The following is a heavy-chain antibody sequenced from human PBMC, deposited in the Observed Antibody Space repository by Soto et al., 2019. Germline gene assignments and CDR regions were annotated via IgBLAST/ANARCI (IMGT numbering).Heavy chain of an antibody. V-gene: IGHV1-69*11. CDR3: ARVQAGVYYQEYYGVDV. CDR1: GGTFTNYA. J-gene: IGHJ6*02. CDR2: IIPVLGAA. Sequence: QVHLVQSGAEVKKPGSSVKVSCKASGGTFTNYAITWVRQAPGQGLECMGGIIPVLGAANYAQKFQGRITITADESTSTVNMELTSLRSEDTALYYCARVQAGVYYQEYYGVDVWGQGTTVTVS. D-gene: IGHD3-22*01.